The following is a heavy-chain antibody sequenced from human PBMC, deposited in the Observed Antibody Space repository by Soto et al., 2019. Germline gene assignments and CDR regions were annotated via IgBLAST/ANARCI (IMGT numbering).Heavy chain of an antibody. Sequence: SETLSLTCTVSGGSISSYYWSWIRQPPGKGLEWIGYIYYSGSTNYNPSLKSRVTISVDTSKNQFSLKLSSVTAADTAVYYCARADAYIGNSHLLYAFDYWGQGTLVTVSS. D-gene: IGHD1-26*01. J-gene: IGHJ4*02. CDR3: ARADAYIGNSHLLYAFDY. CDR1: GGSISSYY. V-gene: IGHV4-59*01. CDR2: IYYSGST.